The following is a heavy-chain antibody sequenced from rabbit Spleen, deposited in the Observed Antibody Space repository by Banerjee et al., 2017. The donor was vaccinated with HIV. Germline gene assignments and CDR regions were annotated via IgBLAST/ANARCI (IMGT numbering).Heavy chain of an antibody. V-gene: IGHV1S47*01. D-gene: IGHD5-1*01. Sequence: QEQLVESGGGLVQPEGPLTLTCKASGFDFSSNAMCWVRQAPGKGLEWIACIYNGDGSTSYAGWVKARFSISKPPSTTVTRQLPGLPAADTATYICARDLVTAIGWNFTLWAPGTLVPVS. CDR3: ARDLVTAIGWNFTL. J-gene: IGHJ4*01. CDR2: IYNGDGST. CDR1: GFDFSSNA.